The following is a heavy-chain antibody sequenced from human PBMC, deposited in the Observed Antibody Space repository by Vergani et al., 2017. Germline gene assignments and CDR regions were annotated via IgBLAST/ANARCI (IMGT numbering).Heavy chain of an antibody. Sequence: EVQLLESGGGLVKPGGSLRLSCAASGFTFSSYSMNWVRQAPGKGMEWVSSISSSSSYIYYADSVKGRFTISRYTAKNTMYLQLNSLRAEDTAVYYCAREAVALDYWGQGTLVTVSS. J-gene: IGHJ4*02. CDR3: AREAVALDY. CDR1: GFTFSSYS. CDR2: ISSSSSYI. V-gene: IGHV3-21*01. D-gene: IGHD5-12*01.